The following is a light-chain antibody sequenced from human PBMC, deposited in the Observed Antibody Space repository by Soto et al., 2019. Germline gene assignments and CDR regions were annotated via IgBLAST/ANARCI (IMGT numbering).Light chain of an antibody. CDR1: QSVLYSSNNKNH. Sequence: DIVMTQSPDSLAVSLGERATINCKSSQSVLYSSNNKNHLAWYKQKPGQPPKLLIYWASTRESGVPDRFSGSGSGTDFTLTISSLQAEDVAVYYCQQYYSTPHTFGQGTKLEIK. CDR2: WAS. V-gene: IGKV4-1*01. CDR3: QQYYSTPHT. J-gene: IGKJ2*01.